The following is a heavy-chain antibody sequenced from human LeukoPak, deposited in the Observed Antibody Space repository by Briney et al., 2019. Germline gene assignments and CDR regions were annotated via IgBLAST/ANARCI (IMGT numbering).Heavy chain of an antibody. Sequence: PGGSLRLSCAASGFTFSSYVMHWVRQAPGKGLEWVAVIWYDGSNEYYADSVKGRFTISRDNSKNTLYLQMNSLRAEDTAVYYCARDQGYCSGGNCYSAFDYWGQGTLVTVSS. CDR3: ARDQGYCSGGNCYSAFDY. V-gene: IGHV3-33*01. J-gene: IGHJ4*02. CDR2: IWYDGSNE. CDR1: GFTFSSYV. D-gene: IGHD2-15*01.